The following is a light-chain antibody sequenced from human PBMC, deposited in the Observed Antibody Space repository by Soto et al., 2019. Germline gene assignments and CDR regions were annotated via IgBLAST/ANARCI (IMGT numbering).Light chain of an antibody. J-gene: IGKJ3*01. V-gene: IGKV3-20*01. CDR3: QQYAISPFT. CDR1: QSVNSRY. Sequence: EIVLTQSPGPLSLSPGDIATLSCRASQSVNSRYSAWYQQKPGQAPRLLIYGATSRATGIPDRFSGSGSETDFALTISRLEPEDFAVYYCQQYAISPFTFGPGTTVEI. CDR2: GAT.